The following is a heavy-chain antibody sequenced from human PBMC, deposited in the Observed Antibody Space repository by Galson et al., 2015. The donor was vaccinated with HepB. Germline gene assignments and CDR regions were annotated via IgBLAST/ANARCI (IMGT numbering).Heavy chain of an antibody. CDR3: ARNYDNIGYQLNWFDP. J-gene: IGHJ5*02. D-gene: IGHD3-22*01. CDR1: GDSVSSNSAA. Sequence: CAISGDSVSSNSAAWSWIRRSPSRGLEWLGRTYYRSKWYSDYTVYVKSRITTTPYTSRNQFSLQVNSVTPEDTAVYYFARNYDNIGYQLNWFDPCGQVTLLTVSS. CDR2: TYYRSKWYS. V-gene: IGHV6-1*01.